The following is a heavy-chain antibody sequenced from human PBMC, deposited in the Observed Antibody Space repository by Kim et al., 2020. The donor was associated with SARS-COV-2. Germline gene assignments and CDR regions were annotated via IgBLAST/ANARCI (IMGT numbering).Heavy chain of an antibody. D-gene: IGHD3-9*01. CDR2: IKSKTDGGTT. CDR3: TTGGLRYFDWLLYPPYGMDV. Sequence: GSLRLSCAASGFTFSNAWMSWVRQAPGKGLEGVGRIKSKTDGGTTDYAAPVKGRFTISRDDSKNTLYLQMNSLKTEDTAVYYCTTGGLRYFDWLLYPPYGMDVWGQGTTVTVSS. CDR1: GFTFSNAW. V-gene: IGHV3-15*01. J-gene: IGHJ6*02.